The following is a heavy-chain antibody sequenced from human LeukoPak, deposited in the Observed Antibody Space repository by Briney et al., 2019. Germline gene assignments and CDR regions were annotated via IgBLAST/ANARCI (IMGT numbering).Heavy chain of an antibody. CDR1: GGPISSGSYY. Sequence: SETLSLTCTVSGGPISSGSYYWSWIRQPAGKGLEWIGRIYTSGSTNYNPSLKSRVTISVDTSKNQFSLKLSSVTAADTAVYYCAREATFDAFDIWGQGTMVTVSS. CDR2: IYTSGST. V-gene: IGHV4-61*02. CDR3: AREATFDAFDI. J-gene: IGHJ3*02.